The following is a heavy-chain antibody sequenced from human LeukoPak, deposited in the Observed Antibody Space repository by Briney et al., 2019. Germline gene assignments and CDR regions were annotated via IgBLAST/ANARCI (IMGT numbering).Heavy chain of an antibody. Sequence: QAGGSLRLSCAASGSTLSFYSMNWVRQAPGMGLEWLSHISVSGSSIHYAESVKGRFTISRDNAKNSLYLQMNSLRAEDTAAYYCASPYSGYDGVSLDFHWGQGTKVTVSP. CDR3: ASPYSGYDGVSLDFH. D-gene: IGHD5-12*01. CDR2: ISVSGSSI. CDR1: GSTLSFYS. V-gene: IGHV3-48*04. J-gene: IGHJ4*02.